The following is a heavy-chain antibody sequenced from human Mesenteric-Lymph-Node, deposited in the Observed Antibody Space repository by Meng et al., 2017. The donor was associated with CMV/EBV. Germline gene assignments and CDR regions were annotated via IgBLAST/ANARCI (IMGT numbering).Heavy chain of an antibody. CDR1: GFTFSSSW. D-gene: IGHD2-15*01. J-gene: IGHJ4*02. Sequence: GESLKISCAASGFTFSSSWMHWVCQAPAKGLEWVADIKCDGSEKYYVDSVKGRFTISRDNSKNTLYLQMNSLRAEDTAIYYCAKALGSCSGSTSSSSCSYFDYWGQGTLVTVSS. V-gene: IGHV3-52*01. CDR2: IKCDGSEK. CDR3: AKALGSCSGSTSSSSCSYFDY.